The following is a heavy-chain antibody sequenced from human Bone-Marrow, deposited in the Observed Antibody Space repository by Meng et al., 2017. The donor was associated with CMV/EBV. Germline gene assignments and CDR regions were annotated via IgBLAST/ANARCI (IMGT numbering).Heavy chain of an antibody. D-gene: IGHD3-3*01. CDR3: ARDVPNYDFWSGYYDYYYGMDV. J-gene: IGHJ6*02. CDR2: ISAYNGNT. Sequence: ASVKVSCKASGYTFTSYGISWVRQAPGQGLEWMGWISAYNGNTNYAQKLQGRVTMTTDTSTSTAYMELRSLRSDDTAAYYCARDVPNYDFWSGYYDYYYGMDVWGQGTTVTVSS. V-gene: IGHV1-18*01. CDR1: GYTFTSYG.